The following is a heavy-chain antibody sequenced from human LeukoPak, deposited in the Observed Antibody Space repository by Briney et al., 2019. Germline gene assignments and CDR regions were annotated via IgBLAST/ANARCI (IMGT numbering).Heavy chain of an antibody. Sequence: GGSLRLSCAASGFTFSSYAMHWVRQAPGKGLEWVAVISYDGSNKYYADSVKGRFTISRDNSKNTLYLQMNSLRAEDTAVYYCAKGFDSGDTAKVSDAFGIWGQGTMVTVSS. J-gene: IGHJ3*02. D-gene: IGHD5-18*01. CDR3: AKGFDSGDTAKVSDAFGI. CDR2: ISYDGSNK. CDR1: GFTFSSYA. V-gene: IGHV3-30-3*01.